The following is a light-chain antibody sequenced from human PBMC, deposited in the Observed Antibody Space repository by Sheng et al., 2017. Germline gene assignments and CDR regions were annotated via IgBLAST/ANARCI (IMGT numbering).Light chain of an antibody. J-gene: IGKJ2*01. CDR2: ETS. Sequence: EIVLTQSPGTLSLSPGERATLSCRASQSVGTYLAWYQQKPGQAPRLLIFETSNRATGIPARFSGSGSGTDFALTISRLEPEDSAVYYCQQYGSSPWTFGQGTKLEIK. V-gene: IGKV3-20*01. CDR3: QQYGSSPWT. CDR1: QSVGTY.